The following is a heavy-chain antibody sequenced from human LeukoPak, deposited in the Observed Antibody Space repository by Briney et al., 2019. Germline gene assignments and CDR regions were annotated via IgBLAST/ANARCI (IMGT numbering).Heavy chain of an antibody. J-gene: IGHJ5*02. Sequence: GGSLRLSCAAPGFTFSSYWMSWVCQAPGKGLEWVANIRQDGSEKYYLDSVKGRFTISRDNAKDSVHLQMNSLRAEDTPVYYLARIWGGDKFALIEGRFDPWGQGTLVTVSS. D-gene: IGHD3-16*01. CDR3: ARIWGGDKFALIEGRFDP. CDR2: IRQDGSEK. V-gene: IGHV3-7*01. CDR1: GFTFSSYW.